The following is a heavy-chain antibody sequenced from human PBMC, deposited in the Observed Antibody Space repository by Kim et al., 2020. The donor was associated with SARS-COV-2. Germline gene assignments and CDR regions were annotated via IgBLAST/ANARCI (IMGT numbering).Heavy chain of an antibody. J-gene: IGHJ4*02. Sequence: GGSLRLSCAASGFTFKNYAMSWVRLAPGKGLEWLSTITDSGGFTAYADSVKGQFTVSRDNSKNTLYLQMNSLRAEDTAIYFCAKYNSSGSYSFSGGPGTRVTVSS. CDR3: AKYNSSGSYSFS. D-gene: IGHD3-10*01. CDR1: GFTFKNYA. CDR2: ITDSGGFT. V-gene: IGHV3-23*01.